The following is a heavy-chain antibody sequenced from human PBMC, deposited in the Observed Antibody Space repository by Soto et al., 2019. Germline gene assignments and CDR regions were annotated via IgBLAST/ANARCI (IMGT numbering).Heavy chain of an antibody. CDR3: AARWGSAADY. V-gene: IGHV4-59*08. Sequence: QVQLQESGPGLVKPSETLSLTCTVSGGSISSYYWSWIRQPPGKGLEWIGYVYYGGSTNYNPSPKSRVTISVDTSKNQFALKLSSVTAADTAVYYCAARWGSAADYWGQGTLVTVSS. CDR2: VYYGGST. CDR1: GGSISSYY. J-gene: IGHJ4*02. D-gene: IGHD2-15*01.